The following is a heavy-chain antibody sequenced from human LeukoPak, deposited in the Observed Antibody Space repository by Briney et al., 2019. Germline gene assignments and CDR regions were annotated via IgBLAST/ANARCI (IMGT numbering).Heavy chain of an antibody. D-gene: IGHD1-26*01. V-gene: IGHV3-7*01. CDR1: GFTFSGYW. CDR3: ARDKIVGPTTLDY. J-gene: IGHJ4*02. CDR2: IKQDGYEK. Sequence: GGSLRLSCAASGFTFSGYWMSWVRQTPEKGLEWVANIKQDGYEKYYVDSVKGRFTISRDNAKNSLYLQMNSLRADDTAIFYCARDKIVGPTTLDYWGQGTLVTVSS.